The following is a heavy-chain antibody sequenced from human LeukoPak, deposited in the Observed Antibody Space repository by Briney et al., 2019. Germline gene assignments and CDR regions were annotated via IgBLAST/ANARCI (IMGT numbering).Heavy chain of an antibody. CDR2: IYYSGST. D-gene: IGHD3-22*01. J-gene: IGHJ3*02. CDR1: GGSISGGDYY. V-gene: IGHV4-30-4*08. CDR3: ARANYYDSSAYAFDI. Sequence: SETLSLTCTVSGGSISGGDYYWSWIRQPPGKGLEWIGYIYYSGSTYYNPSLKSRVTISVDTSKNQFSLKLSSVTAADSAVYYRARANYYDSSAYAFDIWGQGTMVTVSS.